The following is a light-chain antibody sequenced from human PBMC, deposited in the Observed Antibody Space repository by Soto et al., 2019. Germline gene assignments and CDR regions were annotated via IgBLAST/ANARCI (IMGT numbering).Light chain of an antibody. V-gene: IGKV3-20*01. CDR1: QSVSSSF. CDR3: QHYGSSLWG. Sequence: IVLTQSPGTLSLSPGERATLSCRASQSVSSSFLAWYQHKPGQAPRLIIYGASSRATGIPDRFSGSGSGADFTLTISRLEPEDFAVYYCQHYGSSLWGFGPGTKVDIK. CDR2: GAS. J-gene: IGKJ1*01.